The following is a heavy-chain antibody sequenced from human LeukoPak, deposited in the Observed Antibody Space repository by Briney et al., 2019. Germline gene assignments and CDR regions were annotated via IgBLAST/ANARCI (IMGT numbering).Heavy chain of an antibody. J-gene: IGHJ3*02. CDR1: GFTFSTYA. D-gene: IGHD1-1*01. CDR2: INPTGGNT. CDR3: AKDRLSGTTYIYDAFDI. V-gene: IGHV3-23*01. Sequence: GGSLRLSCADSGFTFSTYAMSWVRQAPGKGLQWVSTINPTGGNTYYATSVKGRFAISRDNSKNTLYLQMNSLRAEDTAVYYCAKDRLSGTTYIYDAFDIWGQGTMVTVSS.